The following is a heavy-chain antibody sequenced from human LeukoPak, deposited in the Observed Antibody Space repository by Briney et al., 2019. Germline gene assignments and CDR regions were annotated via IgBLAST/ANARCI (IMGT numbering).Heavy chain of an antibody. CDR2: INHSGST. CDR3: ARVETEYSSSLGY. CDR1: GGSFSGYY. Sequence: SETLSLTCAVYGGSFSGYYWSWIRQPPGKGLEWIGEINHSGSTNYNPSLKSRVTISVDTSKNQFSLKLSSVTAADTAVYYCARVETEYSSSLGYWGQGTLVTVSS. V-gene: IGHV4-34*01. D-gene: IGHD6-13*01. J-gene: IGHJ4*02.